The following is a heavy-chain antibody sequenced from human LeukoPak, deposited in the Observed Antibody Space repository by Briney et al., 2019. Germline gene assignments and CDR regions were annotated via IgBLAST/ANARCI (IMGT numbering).Heavy chain of an antibody. Sequence: SETLSLTCSVTGGSINSYYWSWIRQPPGKGLEWIRYISHSGSTDSNPSLKSRVTISLDTSKNQFSLKLTSVTAADTAVYYCAAMRYGRDYYYGMDVWGQGTTVTVSS. J-gene: IGHJ6*02. D-gene: IGHD1-14*01. CDR2: ISHSGST. V-gene: IGHV4-59*01. CDR3: AAMRYGRDYYYGMDV. CDR1: GGSINSYY.